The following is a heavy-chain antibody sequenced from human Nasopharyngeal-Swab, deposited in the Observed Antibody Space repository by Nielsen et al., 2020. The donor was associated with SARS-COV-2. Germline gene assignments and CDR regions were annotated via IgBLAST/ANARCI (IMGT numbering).Heavy chain of an antibody. CDR3: ARDYYDNYDSDY. Sequence: VKVSCKTSVYTFTDYYIHWVRQVPGQGLECVGCINPYNGDTNYAQKFQGRVTVTRDKVRSTAYIELSRLRSDDTAVYYCARDYYDNYDSDYWGQGTLVTVSS. J-gene: IGHJ4*02. V-gene: IGHV1-2*02. CDR2: INPYNGDT. CDR1: VYTFTDYY. D-gene: IGHD3-22*01.